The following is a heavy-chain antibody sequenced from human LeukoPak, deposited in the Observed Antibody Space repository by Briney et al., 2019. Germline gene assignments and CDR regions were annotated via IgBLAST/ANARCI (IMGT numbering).Heavy chain of an antibody. D-gene: IGHD3-22*01. Sequence: PGGSLRLSCAASGFTFDDYGMSWVRQAPGKGLEWVSGINWNGGSTGYADSVKGRFTISRDNAKNSLYLQMNSLRAEDTAVYYCARPTGYYYDSSGYYGYWGQGTLVTVSS. CDR3: ARPTGYYYDSSGYYGY. CDR2: INWNGGST. CDR1: GFTFDDYG. V-gene: IGHV3-20*04. J-gene: IGHJ4*02.